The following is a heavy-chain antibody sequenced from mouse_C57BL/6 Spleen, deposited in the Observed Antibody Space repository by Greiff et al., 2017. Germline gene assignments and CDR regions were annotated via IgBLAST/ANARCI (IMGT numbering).Heavy chain of an antibody. CDR3: ARDGKDAMDY. V-gene: IGHV1-69*01. Sequence: VQLQQPGAELVMPGASVKLSCKASGYTFTSYWMHWVKQRPGQGLEWIGEIDPSDSYTNYNQKFKGKSTLTVDKSSSTAYMQLSSLTSEDSAVYYCARDGKDAMDYWGQGTSVTVSS. J-gene: IGHJ4*01. D-gene: IGHD2-3*01. CDR1: GYTFTSYW. CDR2: IDPSDSYT.